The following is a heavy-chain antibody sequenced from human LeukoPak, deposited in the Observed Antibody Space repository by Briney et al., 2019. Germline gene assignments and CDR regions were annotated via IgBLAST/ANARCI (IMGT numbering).Heavy chain of an antibody. CDR3: ASGPLTYSSDWYEMGY. J-gene: IGHJ4*02. D-gene: IGHD6-19*01. CDR2: ISGNSHIA. Sequence: GGSLRLSCAASGFTFTSYAMTWVRQAPGKGLEWVSTISGNSHIAYYADSVKGRFTISRDTSKNTLYLQMNSLRAEDTAVYYCASGPLTYSSDWYEMGYWGQGTLVTVSS. CDR1: GFTFTSYA. V-gene: IGHV3-23*01.